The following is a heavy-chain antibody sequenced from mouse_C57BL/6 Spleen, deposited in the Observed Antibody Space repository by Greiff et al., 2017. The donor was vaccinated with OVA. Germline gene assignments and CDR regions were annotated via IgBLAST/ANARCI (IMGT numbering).Heavy chain of an antibody. D-gene: IGHD1-1*01. J-gene: IGHJ4*01. V-gene: IGHV5-15*01. CDR2: ISNLAYSI. CDR1: GFTFSDYG. CDR3: ARHGDYGSSSAMDY. Sequence: EVQLVESGGGLVQPGGSLKLSCAASGFTFSDYGMAWVRQAPRKGPEWVAFISNLAYSIYYADTVTGRFTISRENAQNTLYLEMSSLRSEDTAMYYCARHGDYGSSSAMDYWGQGTSVTVSS.